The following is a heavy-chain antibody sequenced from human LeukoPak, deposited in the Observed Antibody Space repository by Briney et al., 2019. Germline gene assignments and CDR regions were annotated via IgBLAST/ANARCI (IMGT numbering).Heavy chain of an antibody. CDR1: GGSISSYY. Sequence: TSETLSLTCTVSGGSISSYYWSWIRQPPGKGLEWIGYIYYSGSTNYNPSLKSRVTISVDTSKNQFSLKLSSVTAADTAVYYCARVFSSGSLDYWGQGTLVTVSS. D-gene: IGHD6-19*01. J-gene: IGHJ4*02. CDR3: ARVFSSGSLDY. CDR2: IYYSGST. V-gene: IGHV4-59*01.